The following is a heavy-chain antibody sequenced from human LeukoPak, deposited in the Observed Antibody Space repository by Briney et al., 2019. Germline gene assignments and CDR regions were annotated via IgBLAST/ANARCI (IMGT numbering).Heavy chain of an antibody. CDR1: GGSVSTDSSY. Sequence: SETLSLTCAVSGGSVSTDSSYWNWIRQTPGKGPEWIGYNDRGGTNYNPSLKSRVTISIDTSKNQFSLKVTSVTAEDTAVYYCARDTYNWNDYYYYGMGVWGKGTTVTVSS. CDR2: NDRGGT. V-gene: IGHV4-61*01. J-gene: IGHJ6*04. CDR3: ARDTYNWNDYYYYGMGV. D-gene: IGHD1-1*01.